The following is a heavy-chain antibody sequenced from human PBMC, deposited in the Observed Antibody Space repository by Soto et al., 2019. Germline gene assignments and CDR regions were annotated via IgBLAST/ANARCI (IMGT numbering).Heavy chain of an antibody. V-gene: IGHV4-61*01. J-gene: IGHJ4*02. CDR3: ATLPTILAPEFDY. D-gene: IGHD5-12*01. Sequence: SETLSLTCTVSGGSFSSGCYYWSWIRHAPGKGLEWIGYSYYSGNTNYKPSLKSRVIISVHTSKSQFSLRLSSLTAADTAVYYCATLPTILAPEFDYWGQGTLVTVSP. CDR2: SYYSGNT. CDR1: GGSFSSGCYY.